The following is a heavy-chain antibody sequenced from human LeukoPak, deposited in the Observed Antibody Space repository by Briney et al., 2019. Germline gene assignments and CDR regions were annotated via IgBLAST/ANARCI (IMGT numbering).Heavy chain of an antibody. V-gene: IGHV3-23*01. D-gene: IGHD1-26*01. CDR2: ISGSGGST. CDR1: GFTFSSYA. CDR3: ASGGIYYGAAFDF. Sequence: GGSLRLSCAASGFTFSSYAMSWVRQAPGKGLEWVSAISGSGGSTYYADSVKGRFTISRDNSKNTLYLQMNSLRAEDTALYYCASGGIYYGAAFDFWGQGSLVTVSA. J-gene: IGHJ4*02.